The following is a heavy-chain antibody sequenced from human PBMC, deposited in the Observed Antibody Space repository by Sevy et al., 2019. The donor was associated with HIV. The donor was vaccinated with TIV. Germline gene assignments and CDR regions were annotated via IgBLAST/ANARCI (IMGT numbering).Heavy chain of an antibody. CDR1: GFTFSNAW. Sequence: GGSLRLSCAASGFTFSNAWMNWVRQAPGKGLEWVGRIKSKTDGGTTDYAEPVKGRFTISRDDSKNTLYLQMNSLKTEDTAVYYCTTGHYDSSGYYEDYWGQGTLVTVSS. D-gene: IGHD3-22*01. CDR2: IKSKTDGGTT. CDR3: TTGHYDSSGYYEDY. V-gene: IGHV3-15*07. J-gene: IGHJ4*02.